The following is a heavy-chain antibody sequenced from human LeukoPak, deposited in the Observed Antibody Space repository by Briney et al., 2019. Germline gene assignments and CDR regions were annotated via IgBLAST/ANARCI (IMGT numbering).Heavy chain of an antibody. D-gene: IGHD3-3*01. CDR1: GFTFGKYW. J-gene: IGHJ4*02. Sequence: GGSLRLSWVASGFTFGKYWMSWVRQAPGKGLEWVANIKLDGSEKNYVDSVRGRFTISRDNTKNSLYLQMNSLRAEDTAVFYCARDQYDTWSRRGNFDSWGQGTLVIVSS. CDR3: ARDQYDTWSRRGNFDS. V-gene: IGHV3-7*03. CDR2: IKLDGSEK.